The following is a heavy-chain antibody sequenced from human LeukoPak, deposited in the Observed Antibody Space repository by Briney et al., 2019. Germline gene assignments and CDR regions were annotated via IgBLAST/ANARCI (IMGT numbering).Heavy chain of an antibody. D-gene: IGHD3-3*01. CDR3: ARDLGTTYYDFWSGYKSGGTSFDAFDI. Sequence: PGGPRGLSCEALGFPPRNYGWNGFAKTPGKGRFGFSVFILVGLTRGSGNPVKGRFTISRDNARNTLYLEMNSLRAEDTAVYYCARDLGTTYYDFWSGYKSGGTSFDAFDIWGQGTMVTVSS. J-gene: IGHJ3*02. V-gene: IGHV3-74*01. CDR1: GFPPRNYG. CDR2: FILVGLTR.